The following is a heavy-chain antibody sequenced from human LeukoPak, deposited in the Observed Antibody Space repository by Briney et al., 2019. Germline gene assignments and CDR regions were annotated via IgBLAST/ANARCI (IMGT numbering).Heavy chain of an antibody. Sequence: SSETLSLTCTVSGGSISSSSYYWGWIRQPPGKGLEWIGSIYYSGSTYYNPSLKSRVTISVDTSKNQFSLKLSSVTAADTAVYYCARDDAHCSSTSCYGGFDYWGQGTLVTVSS. V-gene: IGHV4-39*07. D-gene: IGHD2-2*01. CDR1: GGSISSSSYY. CDR3: ARDDAHCSSTSCYGGFDY. J-gene: IGHJ4*02. CDR2: IYYSGST.